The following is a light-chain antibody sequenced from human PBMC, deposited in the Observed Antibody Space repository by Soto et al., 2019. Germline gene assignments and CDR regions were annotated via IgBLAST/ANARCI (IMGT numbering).Light chain of an antibody. CDR3: QQRSNRPLT. CDR2: DTS. Sequence: EIVFTQSPGTLSLSPGERATLSCRASQSVSSSYLAWYQQKPGQAPRLLIYDTSIRASGIPARFSGSGSGTDFTLTISSLDPEDFAVYYCQQRSNRPLTFGQGTRLEI. J-gene: IGKJ5*01. CDR1: QSVSSSY. V-gene: IGKV3D-20*02.